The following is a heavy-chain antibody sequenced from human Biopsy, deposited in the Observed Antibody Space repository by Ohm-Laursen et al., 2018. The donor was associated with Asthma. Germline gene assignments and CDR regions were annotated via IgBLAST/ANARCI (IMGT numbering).Heavy chain of an antibody. CDR1: GFNFHNYG. CDR2: ILFDGRKI. Sequence: SSLRLSCAASGFNFHNYGMNWVRRAPGKGLEWVAQILFDGRKINYPDSVKGRFTISRDNSKNMVYLQMNSLRPEDTAVYYCAKDRVAGRSSYFDYWGQGSLVSVSS. CDR3: AKDRVAGRSSYFDY. D-gene: IGHD6-13*01. V-gene: IGHV3-30*18. J-gene: IGHJ4*02.